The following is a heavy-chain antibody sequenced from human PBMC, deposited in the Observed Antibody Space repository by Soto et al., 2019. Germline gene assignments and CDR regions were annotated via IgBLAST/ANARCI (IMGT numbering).Heavy chain of an antibody. D-gene: IGHD2-15*01. CDR2: ISYDGNIK. J-gene: IGHJ4*02. CDR3: XXXXXXXXXAVDDY. CDR1: GFTFSNFG. V-gene: IGHV3-30*03. Sequence: QVQLVESGGGVVQPGRSLRLSCAASGFTFSNFGMHWVRQAPGKGLEWVASISYDGNIKYSADSVKGRFTISRDNSKNTLYLQMNSLRSEDTAXXXXXXXXXXXXXAVDDYWGQGTLVTVSS.